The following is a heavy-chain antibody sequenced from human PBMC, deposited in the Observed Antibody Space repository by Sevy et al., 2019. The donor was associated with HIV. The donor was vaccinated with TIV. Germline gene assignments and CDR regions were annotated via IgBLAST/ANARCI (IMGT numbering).Heavy chain of an antibody. D-gene: IGHD4-17*01. V-gene: IGHV3-21*01. CDR2: ISSSSSYI. CDR3: ARDLPLRWTPRGAFDI. J-gene: IGHJ3*02. CDR1: GFTFSSYS. Sequence: GGSLRLSCAASGFTFSSYSMNWVRQAPGKGLEWVSSISSSSSYIYYADSVKGRFTISRDNAKNSQYLQMNSLRAEDTAVYYGARDLPLRWTPRGAFDIWGQGTMVTVSS.